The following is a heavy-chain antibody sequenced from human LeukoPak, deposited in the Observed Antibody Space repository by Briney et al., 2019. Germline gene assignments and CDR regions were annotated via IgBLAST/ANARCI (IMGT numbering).Heavy chain of an antibody. Sequence: GGSLRLSCAASGFTFSSYSMNWVRQAPGKGLEWVSSISSSSSYIYYADSVKGRFTISRDNAKNSLYLQMNSLRAEDTAVYYCARDRDWGWFDPWGQGTLVTVSS. CDR3: ARDRDWGWFDP. CDR1: GFTFSSYS. D-gene: IGHD2-21*02. CDR2: ISSSSSYI. V-gene: IGHV3-21*01. J-gene: IGHJ5*02.